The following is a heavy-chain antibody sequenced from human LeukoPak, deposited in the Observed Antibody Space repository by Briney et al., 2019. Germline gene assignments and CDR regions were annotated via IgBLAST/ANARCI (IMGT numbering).Heavy chain of an antibody. V-gene: IGHV4-39*01. D-gene: IGHD3-22*01. J-gene: IGHJ4*02. CDR2: IYYSGST. CDR3: ARTYYYDSSGYYYGGWFDY. Sequence: SETLSLTCTVSGGSISSYYWGWIRQPPGKGLEWIGSIYYSGSTYYNPSLKSRVTISVDTSKNQFSLKLSSVTAADTAVYYCARTYYYDSSGYYYGGWFDYWGQGTLVTVSS. CDR1: GGSISSYY.